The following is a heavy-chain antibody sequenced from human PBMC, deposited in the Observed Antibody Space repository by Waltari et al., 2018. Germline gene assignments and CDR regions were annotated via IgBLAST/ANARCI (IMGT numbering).Heavy chain of an antibody. D-gene: IGHD1-1*01. CDR1: GFSRSKYA. J-gene: IGHJ4*02. V-gene: IGHV3-30*15. Sequence: QVQLVESGGGVVQSGRSLRLSWSASGFSRSKYAVHWVRQAPGKGLEWVGVTSPDGFNKYYADSVQGRFTISRDRSLQMSALRSEDTAVYYCARGGSDRAPLDYWGRGTLVTVSS. CDR3: ARGGSDRAPLDY. CDR2: TSPDGFNK.